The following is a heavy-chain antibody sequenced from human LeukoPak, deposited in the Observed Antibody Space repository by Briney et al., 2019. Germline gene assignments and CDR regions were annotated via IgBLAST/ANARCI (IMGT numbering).Heavy chain of an antibody. V-gene: IGHV3-7*05. CDR1: AFTFSSNW. J-gene: IGHJ4*02. CDR3: ARDGLGVVGRSGYYYGRPHFDY. CDR2: IKQDGSEK. D-gene: IGHD3-22*01. Sequence: GGSLRLSCAASAFTFSSNWMSWVRQAPGKGLEWVANIKQDGSEKYYVDSVKGRFTISRDNAKNFLYLQMNSPRVEDTAVYYCARDGLGVVGRSGYYYGRPHFDYWGQGTLVTVSS.